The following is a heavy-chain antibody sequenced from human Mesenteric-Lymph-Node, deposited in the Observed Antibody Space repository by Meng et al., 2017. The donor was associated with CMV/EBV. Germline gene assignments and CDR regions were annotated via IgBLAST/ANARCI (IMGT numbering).Heavy chain of an antibody. V-gene: IGHV3-7*01. CDR3: ARPQYARSSGLDGMEV. Sequence: GESLKISCAASGFTFSSYWMSWVRQAPGKGLEWVANIKEDGSEKYYVDPVKGRFTISRDNSKNSLYLQMNSLRAEDTAVYYCARPQYARSSGLDGMEVWGQGTTVTVSS. J-gene: IGHJ6*02. CDR2: IKEDGSEK. D-gene: IGHD6-6*01. CDR1: GFTFSSYW.